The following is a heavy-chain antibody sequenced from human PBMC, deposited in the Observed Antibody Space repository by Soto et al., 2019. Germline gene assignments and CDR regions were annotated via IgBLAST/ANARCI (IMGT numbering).Heavy chain of an antibody. CDR1: GFTFSSYS. CDR3: AREPYSSGWYGEFDY. V-gene: IGHV3-21*01. Sequence: GGSLRLSCAASGFTFSSYSMNWVRQAPGKGLEWVSSISSSSSYIYYADSVKGRFTISRDNAKNSLYLQMNSLRAEDTAVYYCAREPYSSGWYGEFDYWGQGALVTGSS. D-gene: IGHD6-19*01. CDR2: ISSSSSYI. J-gene: IGHJ4*02.